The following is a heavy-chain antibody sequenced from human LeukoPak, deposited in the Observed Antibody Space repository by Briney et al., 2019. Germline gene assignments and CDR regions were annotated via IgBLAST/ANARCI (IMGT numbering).Heavy chain of an antibody. D-gene: IGHD3-16*01. Sequence: SETLSLTCAVSGGSISGYYWSWVRQPPGKGLEWIGYIHYTGGTSYSPSLKSRVTFSVDASKSHVSLRLSSVTAADTAMYYCARHYTTVRGDCFDPWGPGTLVIVSS. V-gene: IGHV4-59*08. CDR3: ARHYTTVRGDCFDP. CDR2: IHYTGGT. J-gene: IGHJ5*02. CDR1: GGSISGYY.